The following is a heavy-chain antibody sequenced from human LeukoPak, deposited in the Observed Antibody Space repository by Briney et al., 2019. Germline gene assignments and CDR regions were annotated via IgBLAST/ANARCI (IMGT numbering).Heavy chain of an antibody. CDR3: ARGFYSYGSVLHDY. V-gene: IGHV4-59*01. CDR1: GASISGYY. CDR2: IYYSGST. D-gene: IGHD3-10*01. J-gene: IGHJ4*02. Sequence: SETLSLTCTVSGASISGYYWSWIRHPPGKGLEWIGYIYYSGSTNYNPSLKSRVTISIDTSKNQFSLKLSSVTAADTAIYYCARGFYSYGSVLHDYWGQGTLVTVSS.